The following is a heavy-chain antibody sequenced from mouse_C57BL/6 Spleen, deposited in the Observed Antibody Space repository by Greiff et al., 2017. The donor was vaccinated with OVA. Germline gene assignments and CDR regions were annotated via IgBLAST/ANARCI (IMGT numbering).Heavy chain of an antibody. CDR1: GYTFTSYW. CDR2: IDPSDSET. V-gene: IGHV1-52*01. Sequence: QVQLQQPGAELVRPGSSVKLSCKASGYTFTSYWMHWVKQRPIQGLEWIGNIDPSDSETHYNQKFKDKATLTVDKSSSTAYMQLSSLTSEDSAVYYCARRLGGYYFDYWGQGTTLTVSS. D-gene: IGHD3-3*01. J-gene: IGHJ2*01. CDR3: ARRLGGYYFDY.